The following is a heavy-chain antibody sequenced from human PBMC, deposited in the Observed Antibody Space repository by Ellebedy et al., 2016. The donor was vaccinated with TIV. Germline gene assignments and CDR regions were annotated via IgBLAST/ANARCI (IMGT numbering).Heavy chain of an antibody. CDR3: ARSMIVVVTHAWVLDY. Sequence: ASVKVSCKASGGTFTNYAISWVRQAPGQGLEWMGRINPLLGIANYAQKFQGRVTITADRSTNTDYMELSSLRSEDTAVYYCARSMIVVVTHAWVLDYWGQGTLVTVSS. J-gene: IGHJ4*02. CDR1: GGTFTNYA. CDR2: INPLLGIA. D-gene: IGHD3-22*01. V-gene: IGHV1-69*04.